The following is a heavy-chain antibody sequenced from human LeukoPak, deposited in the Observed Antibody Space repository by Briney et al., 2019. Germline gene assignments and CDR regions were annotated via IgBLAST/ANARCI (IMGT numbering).Heavy chain of an antibody. V-gene: IGHV1-2*02. CDR3: ARDLLAAAGTAADY. D-gene: IGHD6-13*01. J-gene: IGHJ4*02. Sequence: ASVKVSCKASGYIFTGYYMHWVRQAPGQGLEWMGWINPNSGGTNYAQKFQGRVTMTRDTSISTAYMELSRLRSDDTAVYYCARDLLAAAGTAADYWGQETLVTVSS. CDR2: INPNSGGT. CDR1: GYIFTGYY.